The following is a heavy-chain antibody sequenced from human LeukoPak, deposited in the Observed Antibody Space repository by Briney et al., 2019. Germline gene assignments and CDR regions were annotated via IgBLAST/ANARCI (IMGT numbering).Heavy chain of an antibody. D-gene: IGHD2-21*01. V-gene: IGHV4-39*01. Sequence: SETLSLTCGVSGGSIISSSYYWGWIRQHPGKGLEWIASMFYSGTTYYNPSLESRVTMSVDTTEDQFSLKLSSVTAADTAVYYCARHVVGNYDLLSFDYWGQGSLVTVSS. J-gene: IGHJ4*02. CDR1: GGSIISSSYY. CDR3: ARHVVGNYDLLSFDY. CDR2: MFYSGTT.